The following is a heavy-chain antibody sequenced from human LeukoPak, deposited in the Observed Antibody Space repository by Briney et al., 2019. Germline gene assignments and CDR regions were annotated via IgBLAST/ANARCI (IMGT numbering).Heavy chain of an antibody. V-gene: IGHV3-23*01. Sequence: GGSLRLSCAASGFTFISYSMNWVRQAPGKGLEWVSAISGSGGSTYYADSVKGRFTISRDNSKNTLYLQMNSLRAEDTAVYYCAKAPSAYYYDSSGPMGLDYWGQGTLVTVSS. J-gene: IGHJ4*02. D-gene: IGHD3-22*01. CDR1: GFTFISYS. CDR3: AKAPSAYYYDSSGPMGLDY. CDR2: ISGSGGST.